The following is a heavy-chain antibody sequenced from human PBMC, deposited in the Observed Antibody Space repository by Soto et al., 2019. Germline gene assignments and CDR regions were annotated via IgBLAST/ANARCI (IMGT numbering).Heavy chain of an antibody. D-gene: IGHD3-3*01. V-gene: IGHV4-59*08. Sequence: TLSLTCTVSGGSISSYYWSWIRQPPGKGLEWIGYIHYSGSTKYNPSLKSRVTISADTSKNQFSLRLSSVTAADTAVYYCARGHYDFWSGYFATIDYWGQGTLVTVSS. CDR1: GGSISSYY. J-gene: IGHJ4*02. CDR3: ARGHYDFWSGYFATIDY. CDR2: IHYSGST.